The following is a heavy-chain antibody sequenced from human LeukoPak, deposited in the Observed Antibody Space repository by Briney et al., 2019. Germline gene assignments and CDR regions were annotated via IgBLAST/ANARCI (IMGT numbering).Heavy chain of an antibody. V-gene: IGHV3-7*03. Sequence: GGSLRLSCAASGFPFSEYWMTWVRQAPGKGLEWVANIKQDGSEKYYVDSVKGRFTISRDNAKNVLYLQMNSLRAEDTALYYCARDRRFDYWGQGTLVTVSS. CDR1: GFPFSEYW. CDR3: ARDRRFDY. J-gene: IGHJ4*02. CDR2: IKQDGSEK.